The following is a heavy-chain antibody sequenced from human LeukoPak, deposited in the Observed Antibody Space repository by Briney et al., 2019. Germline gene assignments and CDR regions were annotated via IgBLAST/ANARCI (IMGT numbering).Heavy chain of an antibody. J-gene: IGHJ3*02. Sequence: GGSLRLSCAASGFTFSSYDMHWVRQATGKGLEWVSAIGTAGDTYYPGSVKGRFTISRENAKNSLYLQMNSLRAGDTAVYYCARGAAARYAFDIWGQGTMVTVSS. CDR2: IGTAGDT. CDR3: ARGAAARYAFDI. D-gene: IGHD6-6*01. CDR1: GFTFSSYD. V-gene: IGHV3-13*01.